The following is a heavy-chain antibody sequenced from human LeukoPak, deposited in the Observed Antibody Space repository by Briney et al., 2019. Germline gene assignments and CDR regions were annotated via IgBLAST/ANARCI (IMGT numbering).Heavy chain of an antibody. CDR1: GYTFTGYY. Sequence: ASVKVSCKASGYTFTGYYMHWVRQAPGQGLKWMGWINPNSGGTNYAQKFQGRVTMTRDTSISTAYMELSRLRSDDTAVYYCARVGGLREDYYGSGSYLYWGQGTLVTVSS. D-gene: IGHD3-10*01. J-gene: IGHJ4*02. CDR3: ARVGGLREDYYGSGSYLY. V-gene: IGHV1-2*02. CDR2: INPNSGGT.